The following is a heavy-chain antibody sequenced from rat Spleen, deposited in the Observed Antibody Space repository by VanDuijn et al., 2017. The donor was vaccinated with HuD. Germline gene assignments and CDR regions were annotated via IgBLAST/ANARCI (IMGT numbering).Heavy chain of an antibody. CDR1: GFTFNNSW. CDR2: ITNTGRKT. V-gene: IGHV5-31*01. Sequence: EVQLVESGGGLVQPGRALQLSCVASGFTFNNSWMTWIRHAPGKGLEWVASITNTGRKTYYPDSVKGRFTISRDTAENTLYLQMTSLRSEDTATYYCAKLDYEGYFDYWGQGVMVTVSS. J-gene: IGHJ2*01. CDR3: AKLDYEGYFDY. D-gene: IGHD1-11*01.